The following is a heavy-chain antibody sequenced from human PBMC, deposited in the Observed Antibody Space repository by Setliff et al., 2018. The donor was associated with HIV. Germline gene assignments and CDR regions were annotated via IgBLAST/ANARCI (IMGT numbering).Heavy chain of an antibody. CDR1: GYAITSGFY. J-gene: IGHJ4*02. CDR2: IYHSGTT. Sequence: SETLSLTCAVSGYAITSGFYWGWIRQPPGKGLEWIGSIYHSGTTNYNSSLKSRVTISVDTSKNQFSLKLSSVTAADTAVYYCARDSPFNYWGQGILVTVSS. V-gene: IGHV4-38-2*02. CDR3: ARDSPFNY.